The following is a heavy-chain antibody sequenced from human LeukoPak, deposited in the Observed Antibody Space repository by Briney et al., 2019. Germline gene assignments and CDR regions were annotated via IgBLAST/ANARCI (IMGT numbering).Heavy chain of an antibody. CDR2: IYHSGST. CDR3: AREYAKPGYYYYGMDV. J-gene: IGHJ6*02. CDR1: GGSISSGGYS. D-gene: IGHD2-8*01. Sequence: KPSQTLSLTCAVSGGSISSGGYSWSWIRQPPGKGLEWIVYIYHSGSTYYNPSLKSRVTISVDRSKNQFSLKLSSVTAADTAVYYCAREYAKPGYYYYGMDVWGQGTTVTVSS. V-gene: IGHV4-30-2*01.